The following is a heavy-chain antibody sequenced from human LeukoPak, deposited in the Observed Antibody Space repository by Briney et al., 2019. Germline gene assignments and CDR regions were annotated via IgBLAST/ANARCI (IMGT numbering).Heavy chain of an antibody. V-gene: IGHV3-48*04. CDR2: ISSSGSTI. CDR3: ARVMVPAAMLYYYYYYMDV. J-gene: IGHJ6*03. CDR1: GFTFSSYW. D-gene: IGHD2-2*01. Sequence: GGSLRLSCAASGFTFSSYWMSWIRQAPGKGLEWVSYISSSGSTIHYADFVKGRFTISRDNAKNSLYLQMNSLRAEDTAVYYCARVMVPAAMLYYYYYYMDVWGKGTTVTISS.